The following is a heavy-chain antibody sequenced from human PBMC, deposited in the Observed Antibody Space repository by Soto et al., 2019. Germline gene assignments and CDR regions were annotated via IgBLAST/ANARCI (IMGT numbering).Heavy chain of an antibody. CDR3: AKRYDFWSGRWYGLGV. J-gene: IGHJ6*02. V-gene: IGHV4-4*02. Sequence: QVVLEESGPGLVRPSGTLSLTCSVSGASINSANWWVWVRQPPGKGLEWIGEIYHIGSTTYNPSLKSRATISVDKSKNQFYLIVTSVTAADTAVYYCAKRYDFWSGRWYGLGVWGQGTTVTVSS. CDR1: GASINSANW. CDR2: IYHIGST. D-gene: IGHD3-3*01.